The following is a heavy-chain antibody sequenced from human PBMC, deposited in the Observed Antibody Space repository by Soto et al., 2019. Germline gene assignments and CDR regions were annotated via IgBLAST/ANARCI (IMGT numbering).Heavy chain of an antibody. CDR1: GFTFSSYA. J-gene: IGHJ4*02. CDR2: ISGSGGST. CDR3: AKDSLLGYCSSTSCKRGGPFDY. Sequence: GGSLRLSCAASGFTFSSYAMSWVRQAPGKGLEWVSAISGSGGSTYYADSVKGRFTISRDNSKNTLYLQMNSLRAEDTAVYYCAKDSLLGYCSSTSCKRGGPFDYWGQGALVTVSS. D-gene: IGHD2-2*01. V-gene: IGHV3-23*01.